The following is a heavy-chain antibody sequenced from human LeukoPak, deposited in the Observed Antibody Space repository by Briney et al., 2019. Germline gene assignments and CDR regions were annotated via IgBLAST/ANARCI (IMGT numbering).Heavy chain of an antibody. CDR1: GFTFSSYS. D-gene: IGHD6-19*01. V-gene: IGHV3-48*01. Sequence: PGGSLRLSCAASGFTFSSYSMNWVRQAPGKGLEWVSYISSSSSTIYYADSVKGRFTISRDNAKNSLHLQMNSLRAEDTAVYYCARDESSGWYGEDYGMDVWGQGTTVTVSS. CDR2: ISSSSSTI. CDR3: ARDESSGWYGEDYGMDV. J-gene: IGHJ6*02.